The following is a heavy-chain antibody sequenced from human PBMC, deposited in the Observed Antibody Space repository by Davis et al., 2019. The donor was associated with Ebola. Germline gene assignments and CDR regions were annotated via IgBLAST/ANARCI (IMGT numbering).Heavy chain of an antibody. CDR1: GFNFRSYG. D-gene: IGHD6-19*01. V-gene: IGHV3-33*01. J-gene: IGHJ4*02. CDR3: ARGHGWYSSGCDY. Sequence: GGSLRLSCAASGFNFRSYGMHWVRQAPDKGLEWVAVIWYDGSNKYYADSVKGRFTISRDNSKNTLYLQMNSLRAEDTAVYYCARGHGWYSSGCDYWGQGTLVTVSS. CDR2: IWYDGSNK.